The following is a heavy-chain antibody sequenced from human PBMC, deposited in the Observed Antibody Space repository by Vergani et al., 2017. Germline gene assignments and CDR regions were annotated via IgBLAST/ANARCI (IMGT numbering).Heavy chain of an antibody. CDR3: ARDLRDDIMIGPDNMPFDS. CDR2: LSASDRRT. J-gene: IGHJ4*02. CDR1: GFTFIMHA. D-gene: IGHD3-9*01. Sequence: EVQLLESGGDLVQPGGSLRLSCAASGFTFIMHAMSWVRQAPGKGLEWVSTLSASDRRTHYADSVKGRFTISRDNSKNTLFLHMNSLRPEDTAVYYCARDLRDDIMIGPDNMPFDSWGQGTLVTVSS. V-gene: IGHV3-23*01.